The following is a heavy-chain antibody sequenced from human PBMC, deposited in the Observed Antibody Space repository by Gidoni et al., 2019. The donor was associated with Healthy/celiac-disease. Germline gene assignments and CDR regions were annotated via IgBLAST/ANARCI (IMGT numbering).Heavy chain of an antibody. J-gene: IGHJ5*02. CDR1: GGSISRSSYY. V-gene: IGHV4-39*01. Sequence: QLQLQESGPGRVKPSGTLSLTCTVSGGSISRSSYYWGWIRQPPGKGLEWIGSIYYSGSTYYNPALKSRVTISVDTSKTQFSLKLSSVTAADTAVYYCASLLGRGIQFSWFDPWGQGTLVTVSS. CDR3: ASLLGRGIQFSWFDP. D-gene: IGHD5-18*01. CDR2: IYYSGST.